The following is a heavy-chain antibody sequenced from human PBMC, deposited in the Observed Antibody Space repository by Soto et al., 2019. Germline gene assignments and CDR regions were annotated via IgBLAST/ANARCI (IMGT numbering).Heavy chain of an antibody. CDR2: INPSGGST. CDR3: ARASRLHRYFDWYPGDWFDP. CDR1: GYTFTSYD. V-gene: IGHV1-46*01. J-gene: IGHJ5*02. Sequence: VASVKVSCKSSGYTFTSYDIHWVREAPGQGLECMGIINPSGGSTSYAQKFQGRVTMTRDTSTSTVYMELSSLRSEDTAVYYCARASRLHRYFDWYPGDWFDPWGQGTLVTVSS. D-gene: IGHD3-9*01.